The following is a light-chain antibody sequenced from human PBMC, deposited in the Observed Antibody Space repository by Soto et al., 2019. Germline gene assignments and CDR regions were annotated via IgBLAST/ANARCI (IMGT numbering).Light chain of an antibody. Sequence: SYELTQPPSVSVAPGQTARISCGGNNIGRKSVHWYQQKPGRAPVVVAYDDSDRPSGIPERFSGANSGDTATLTISRVEAGDEADYYCHVWDSSSGHYIFGTGTKVTVL. V-gene: IGLV3-21*02. CDR3: HVWDSSSGHYI. CDR1: NIGRKS. CDR2: DDS. J-gene: IGLJ1*01.